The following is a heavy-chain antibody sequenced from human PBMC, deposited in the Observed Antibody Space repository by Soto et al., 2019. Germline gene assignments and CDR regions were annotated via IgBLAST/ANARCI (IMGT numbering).Heavy chain of an antibody. CDR1: VYSFTSYW. D-gene: IGHD5-12*01. CDR2: IYPGDSDT. J-gene: IGHJ4*02. Sequence: PGESLKLSCKVSVYSFTSYWIGWVRQMPGKGLEWMGIIYPGDSDTRYSPAFQGQVTISADKSIRTTYLQWSSLKASDTAMYYCARHARGYSGYDDYWGQGTLVTVSS. V-gene: IGHV5-51*01. CDR3: ARHARGYSGYDDY.